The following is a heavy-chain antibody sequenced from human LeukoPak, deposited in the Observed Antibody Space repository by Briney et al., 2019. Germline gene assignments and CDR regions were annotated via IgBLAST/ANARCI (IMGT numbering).Heavy chain of an antibody. Sequence: SETLSLTCAVSGGSISSSNWWSWVRQPPGKGLEWIGEIYHSGSTNYNPSLKSRVTISVDKSKNQFSLKLSSVTDADTAVYYCARHSEVTIPGIAVAGLDYWGQGTLVTVSS. CDR2: IYHSGST. CDR1: GGSISSSNW. CDR3: ARHSEVTIPGIAVAGLDY. D-gene: IGHD6-19*01. V-gene: IGHV4-4*02. J-gene: IGHJ4*02.